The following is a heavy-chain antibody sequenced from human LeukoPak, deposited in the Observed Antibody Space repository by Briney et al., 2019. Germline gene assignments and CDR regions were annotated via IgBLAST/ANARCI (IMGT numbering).Heavy chain of an antibody. CDR1: RFTFSGYW. D-gene: IGHD5-24*01. CDR2: IKQDGSEK. J-gene: IGHJ4*02. CDR3: ARDLHGYYFDY. Sequence: PGGSLRLSCAASRFTFSGYWMNWVRQAPGKGLEWVASIKQDGSEKYYVDSVKGRFAISRDNAKNSLYLQMNSLRAEDTAVYYCARDLHGYYFDYWGQGTLVTVSP. V-gene: IGHV3-7*04.